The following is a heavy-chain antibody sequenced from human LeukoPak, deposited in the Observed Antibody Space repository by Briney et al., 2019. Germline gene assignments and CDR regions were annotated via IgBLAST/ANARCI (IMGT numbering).Heavy chain of an antibody. Sequence: PSETLSLTCTVSGGSISSFYWSWIRQPAGKGPEWIGRIYTSGNTNYNPSLKSRVTMSVDTSKNQVSLNLTSVTVADTAVYYCARESSSATRALDYWGQGTLVTVSS. CDR1: GGSISSFY. CDR3: ARESSSATRALDY. J-gene: IGHJ4*02. CDR2: IYTSGNT. V-gene: IGHV4-4*07. D-gene: IGHD4-17*01.